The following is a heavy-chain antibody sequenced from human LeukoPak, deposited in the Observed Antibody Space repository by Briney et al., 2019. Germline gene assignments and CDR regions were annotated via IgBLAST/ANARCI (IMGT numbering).Heavy chain of an antibody. D-gene: IGHD6-19*01. J-gene: IGHJ4*02. CDR1: GYTFTSYG. CDR2: ISAYGGNT. Sequence: ASVKVSCKASGYTFTSYGISWVRQAPGQGLEWMGRISAYGGNTKSAQKFQGRVTMTTDTSTSTAYMELRSLAFDDTAVYYCARDRQGSGWFNYWGQGTVVTVSS. CDR3: ARDRQGSGWFNY. V-gene: IGHV1-18*01.